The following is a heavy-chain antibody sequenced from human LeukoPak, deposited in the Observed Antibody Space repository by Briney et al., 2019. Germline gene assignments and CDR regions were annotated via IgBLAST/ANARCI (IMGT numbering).Heavy chain of an antibody. Sequence: ASVKVSCKASGYTFTSYDINWVRQATGQGLEWMGWMNPNSGNTGYAQKFQGRVTITADKSTSTAYMELSSLRSEDTAVYYCASLFYYDTARPFDIWGQGTMVTVSS. J-gene: IGHJ3*02. CDR1: GYTFTSYD. D-gene: IGHD3-22*01. CDR2: MNPNSGNT. CDR3: ASLFYYDTARPFDI. V-gene: IGHV1-8*01.